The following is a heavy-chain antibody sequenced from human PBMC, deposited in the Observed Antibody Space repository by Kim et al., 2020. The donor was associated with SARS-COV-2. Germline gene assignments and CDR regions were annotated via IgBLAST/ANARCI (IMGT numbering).Heavy chain of an antibody. J-gene: IGHJ4*02. CDR3: AGCRQSVVPAAMYFDY. Sequence: SLQGRVTISVDTSKNQFSLKLRSVTAADTAVYYCAGCRQSVVPAAMYFDYWGQGTLVTVSS. D-gene: IGHD2-2*01. V-gene: IGHV4-30-2*05.